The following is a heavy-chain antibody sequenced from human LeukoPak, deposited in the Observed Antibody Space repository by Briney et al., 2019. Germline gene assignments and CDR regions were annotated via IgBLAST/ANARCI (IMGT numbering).Heavy chain of an antibody. CDR2: ISYDGSNK. D-gene: IGHD3-10*01. CDR3: ARDFGADYYGSGSLQVDF. V-gene: IGHV3-30-3*01. Sequence: PGGSLRLSCAASGFTFTTYALHWVRQAPGKGLEWVAFISYDGSNKFYAESLKGRFTISRDNSKNTLYLQMNSLRAEDTAVYYCARDFGADYYGSGSLQVDFWGQGSLVTVSS. J-gene: IGHJ4*02. CDR1: GFTFTTYA.